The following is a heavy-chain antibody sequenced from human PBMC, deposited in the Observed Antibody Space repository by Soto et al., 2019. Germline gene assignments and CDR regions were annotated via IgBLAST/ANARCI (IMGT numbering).Heavy chain of an antibody. Sequence: PSETLSLTCAVSGGSISSGGYSWSWIRQPPGKGLEWIGYIYHSGSTYYNPSLKSRVTISVDRSKNQFSLKLSSVTAADTAVYYCASGEQQLGLIDYWGQGTMVTVYS. V-gene: IGHV4-30-2*01. D-gene: IGHD6-13*01. J-gene: IGHJ4*02. CDR1: GGSISSGGYS. CDR2: IYHSGST. CDR3: ASGEQQLGLIDY.